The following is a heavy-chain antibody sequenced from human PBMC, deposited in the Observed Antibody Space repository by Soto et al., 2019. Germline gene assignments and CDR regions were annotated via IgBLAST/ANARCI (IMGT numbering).Heavy chain of an antibody. J-gene: IGHJ4*02. V-gene: IGHV3-48*04. CDR3: ARATPYFDF. CDR2: ISSGSSNI. Sequence: GGSLRLSCAASAFTFSSYSMIWVRQAPGKGLEWVSYISSGSSNIHYVDSVKGRFTISRDNAKNSLFLQMNSLRAEDTAVYYCARATPYFDFWGQGTLVTVSS. CDR1: AFTFSSYS.